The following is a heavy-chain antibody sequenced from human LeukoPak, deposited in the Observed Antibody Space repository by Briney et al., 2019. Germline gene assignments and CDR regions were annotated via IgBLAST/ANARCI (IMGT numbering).Heavy chain of an antibody. CDR3: ARGGQWLVGGYYLDV. J-gene: IGHJ6*03. V-gene: IGHV7-4-1*02. D-gene: IGHD6-19*01. Sequence: ASVKVSCKASGYTFTTFAINWVRQAPGQGLEWMGWITTNTGNPTYAQGFTGRFVFSLDTSVSTAYLQISSLKAEDTALYFRARGGQWLVGGYYLDVWGKGTTLTVSS. CDR1: GYTFTTFA. CDR2: ITTNTGNP.